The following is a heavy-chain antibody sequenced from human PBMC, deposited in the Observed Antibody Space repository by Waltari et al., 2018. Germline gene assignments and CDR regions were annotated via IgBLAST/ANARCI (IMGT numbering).Heavy chain of an antibody. V-gene: IGHV3-7*01. CDR2: IKQDGSEK. D-gene: IGHD6-19*01. CDR3: ARWYSSGWCGY. J-gene: IGHJ4*02. Sequence: EVQLVESGGGLVQPGGSLRLSCAASGFPFSSYWMSWVRQAPGKGLEWVANIKQDGSEKYYVDSVKGRFTISRDNAKNSLYLQMNSLRAEDTAVYYCARWYSSGWCGYWGQGTLVTVSS. CDR1: GFPFSSYW.